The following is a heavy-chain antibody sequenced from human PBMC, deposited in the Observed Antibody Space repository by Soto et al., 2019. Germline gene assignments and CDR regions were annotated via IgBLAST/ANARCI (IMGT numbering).Heavy chain of an antibody. J-gene: IGHJ4*02. D-gene: IGHD5-18*01. CDR1: GGTFSTYA. CDR2: IIPMFGTA. CDR3: ASGIQLWLRRINNGYSG. Sequence: QVQLVQSGAEVKKPESSVKVSCKAPGGTFSTYAISWVRQAPGQGLEWMGGIIPMFGTANYAQRFQDRVTITADESTNTVYMVLSSLRSEDTSLYFCASGIQLWLRRINNGYSGWGQGTLVTVYS. V-gene: IGHV1-69*12.